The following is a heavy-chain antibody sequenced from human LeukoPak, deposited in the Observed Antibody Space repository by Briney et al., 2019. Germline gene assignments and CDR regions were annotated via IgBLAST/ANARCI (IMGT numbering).Heavy chain of an antibody. J-gene: IGHJ4*02. CDR2: IWYDGSDK. D-gene: IGHD6-13*01. CDR3: ARQYSSSWYDY. CDR1: GFTFSSYG. Sequence: GRSLRLSCAASGFTFSSYGMHWVRQAPGKGLEWVAVIWYDGSDKYYADSVKGRFTISRDNSKNTLYLQMNSLRAEDTAVYYCARQYSSSWYDYWGQGTLVTVSS. V-gene: IGHV3-33*01.